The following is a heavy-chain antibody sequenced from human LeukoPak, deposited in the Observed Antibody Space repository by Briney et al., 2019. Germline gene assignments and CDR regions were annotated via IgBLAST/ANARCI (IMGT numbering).Heavy chain of an antibody. V-gene: IGHV1-69*05. CDR2: IIPIFGTA. CDR1: GGTFSSYA. Sequence: GASVKVSCKASGGTFSSYAISWVRQAPGQGLEWMGGIIPIFGTANYAQKFQGRVTITTDESTSTAYMELSSLRSEDTAVYYCARSPQTIPSRELRFRYFQHWGQGTVVTVSS. D-gene: IGHD1-26*01. CDR3: ARSPQTIPSRELRFRYFQH. J-gene: IGHJ1*01.